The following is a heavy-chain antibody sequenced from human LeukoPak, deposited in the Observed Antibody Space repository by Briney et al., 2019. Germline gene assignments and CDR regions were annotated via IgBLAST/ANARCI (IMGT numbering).Heavy chain of an antibody. J-gene: IGHJ4*02. Sequence: GGSLRLSCAASGFTFTNYWMHWVRQAPGKGLVWVSRIDIDGTGTSYADSVKGRFTISRDNAKNTVSLQMNSLKAEDTAVYYCARESSSGYSSGVDYWGQGTLVTVSS. D-gene: IGHD6-19*01. V-gene: IGHV3-74*01. CDR3: ARESSSGYSSGVDY. CDR1: GFTFTNYW. CDR2: IDIDGTGT.